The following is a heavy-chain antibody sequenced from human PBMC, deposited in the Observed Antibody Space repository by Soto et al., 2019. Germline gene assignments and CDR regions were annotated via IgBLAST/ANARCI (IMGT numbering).Heavy chain of an antibody. CDR1: GFTFSSYA. CDR2: ISGSGVST. J-gene: IGHJ3*02. V-gene: IGHV3-23*01. Sequence: EVQLLESGGGLVQPGGSLRLSCAASGFTFSSYAMSWVRQAPGEGLEWYSSISGSGVSTYYADSVKGRFTISRDNSKNTLYLKMNRLRAEDTAVYYCAKDAWELSPPAAFDIWGQGTMVTVSS. D-gene: IGHD1-26*01. CDR3: AKDAWELSPPAAFDI.